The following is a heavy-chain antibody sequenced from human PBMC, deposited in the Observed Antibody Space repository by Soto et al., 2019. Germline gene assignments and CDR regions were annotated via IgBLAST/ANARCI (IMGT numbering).Heavy chain of an antibody. CDR2: IKSKTDGGTT. CDR1: GFTFSNAW. D-gene: IGHD4-17*01. CDR3: TTASSYTVTTYDAFDI. V-gene: IGHV3-15*01. J-gene: IGHJ3*02. Sequence: GGSLRLSCAASGFTFSNAWMSWVRQAPGKGLEWVGRIKSKTDGGTTDYAAPVKGRFTISRDDSKNTLYLQMNSLKTEDTAVYYCTTASSYTVTTYDAFDIWGQGTMVTVSS.